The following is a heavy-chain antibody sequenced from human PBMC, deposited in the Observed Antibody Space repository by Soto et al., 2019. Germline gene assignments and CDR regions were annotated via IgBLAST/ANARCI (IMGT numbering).Heavy chain of an antibody. Sequence: QVQLVESGGGVVQPGRSLRLSCAASGFTFSSYAMHWVRQAPGKGLEWVAVISYDGSNKYYADSVKGRFTISRDNSKNSLDLQMNSLRAEDTAVYYCARDHLKQSGYGMDVWGQGTTVTVSS. J-gene: IGHJ6*02. D-gene: IGHD4-4*01. CDR3: ARDHLKQSGYGMDV. CDR1: GFTFSSYA. V-gene: IGHV3-30-3*01. CDR2: ISYDGSNK.